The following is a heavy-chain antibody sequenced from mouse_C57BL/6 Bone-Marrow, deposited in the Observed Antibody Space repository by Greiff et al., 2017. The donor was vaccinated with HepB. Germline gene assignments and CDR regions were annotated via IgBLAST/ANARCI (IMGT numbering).Heavy chain of an antibody. CDR3: ARDRGRYAMDY. CDR1: GFTFSDYY. V-gene: IGHV5-12*01. CDR2: ISNGGGST. D-gene: IGHD1-1*01. Sequence: EVQRVESGGGLVQPGGSLKLSCAASGFTFSDYYMYWVRQTPEKRLEWVAYISNGGGSTYYPDTVKGRFTISRDNAKNTLYLQMSRLKSEDTAMYYCARDRGRYAMDYWGQGTSVTVSS. J-gene: IGHJ4*01.